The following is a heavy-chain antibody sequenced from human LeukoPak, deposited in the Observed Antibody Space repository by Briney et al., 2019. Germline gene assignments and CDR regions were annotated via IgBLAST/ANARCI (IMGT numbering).Heavy chain of an antibody. CDR1: GGSISSYY. D-gene: IGHD3-3*01. Sequence: SETLSLTCTVSGGSISSYYWSWIRQPAGKGLEWIGRIYTSGSTNYNPSLKSRVTMSVDTSKNQFSLNLTSVTAADTAIYYCARGWKTYDFLSSSPRGYFDYWSQGTLVTVSS. CDR3: ARGWKTYDFLSSSPRGYFDY. CDR2: IYTSGST. V-gene: IGHV4-4*07. J-gene: IGHJ4*02.